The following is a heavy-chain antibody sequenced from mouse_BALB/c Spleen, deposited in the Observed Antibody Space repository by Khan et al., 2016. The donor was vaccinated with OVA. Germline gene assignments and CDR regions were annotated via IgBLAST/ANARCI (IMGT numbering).Heavy chain of an antibody. J-gene: IGHJ4*01. CDR3: ASELGRYYAMDY. V-gene: IGHV3-2*02. Sequence: EVKLEESGPGLVKPSQSLSLTCTVTGYSITSDYAWNWIRQFPGNKLEWMGYISYSGSTTYNHSLKSRISIPRDTSKDQFFLQLKSVTSEDTATYYCASELGRYYAMDYWGQGTSVTVSS. D-gene: IGHD4-1*01. CDR1: GYSITSDYA. CDR2: ISYSGST.